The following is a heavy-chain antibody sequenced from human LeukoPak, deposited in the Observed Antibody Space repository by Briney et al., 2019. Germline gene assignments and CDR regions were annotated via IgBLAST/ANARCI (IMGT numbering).Heavy chain of an antibody. Sequence: SETLSLTCAVYGGSFSGYYWSWIRQPPGKGLEWIGEINHSGSTNYNPSLKSRVTISVDTSKNQFSLKLSSVTAADTAVYYCARDPGYSYGPDYWGQGTLVTVSS. D-gene: IGHD5-18*01. CDR3: ARDPGYSYGPDY. CDR2: INHSGST. V-gene: IGHV4-34*01. CDR1: GGSFSGYY. J-gene: IGHJ4*02.